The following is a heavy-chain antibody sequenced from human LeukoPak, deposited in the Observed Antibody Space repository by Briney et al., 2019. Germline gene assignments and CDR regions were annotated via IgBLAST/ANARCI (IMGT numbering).Heavy chain of an antibody. V-gene: IGHV3-11*01. J-gene: IGHJ5*02. D-gene: IGHD2-15*01. CDR1: GFTFSDYY. Sequence: PGGSLRLSCAASGFTFSDYYMSWIRQAPGKGLEWVSYISSSGSTIYYADSVKGRFTISRDNAKNSLYLQMNGLRAEDTAVYYCARDRSGYCSGGSCYGNWFDPWGQGTLVTVSS. CDR2: ISSSGSTI. CDR3: ARDRSGYCSGGSCYGNWFDP.